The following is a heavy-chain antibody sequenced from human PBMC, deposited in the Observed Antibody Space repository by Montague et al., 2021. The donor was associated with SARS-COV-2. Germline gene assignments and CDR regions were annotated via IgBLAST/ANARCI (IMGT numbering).Heavy chain of an antibody. Sequence: SETLSLTCGDSGGSIAGYYWSWIRQPPGKGLEWIGYVYYTGSTKYNPSLKTRVTLSLDTPKNHFSLKLSSVTAADTAVYYCARTPGQIAGDAFDIWGQGTMVTVSS. CDR2: VYYTGST. D-gene: IGHD2-21*01. CDR3: ARTPGQIAGDAFDI. V-gene: IGHV4-59*01. CDR1: GGSIAGYY. J-gene: IGHJ3*02.